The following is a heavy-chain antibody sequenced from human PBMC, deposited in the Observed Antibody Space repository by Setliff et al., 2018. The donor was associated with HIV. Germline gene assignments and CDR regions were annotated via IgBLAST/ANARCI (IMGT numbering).Heavy chain of an antibody. D-gene: IGHD1-26*01. Sequence: SVKVSCKASGYTFTTYDITWIRQDPGQGLEWLGWISPIFGTANYAQKFQGRVTITTDESTSTAYMELSSLRSEDTAVYYCASGGSGSYLPFPDAFDIWGQGTMVTVSS. V-gene: IGHV1-69*05. CDR3: ASGGSGSYLPFPDAFDI. J-gene: IGHJ3*02. CDR2: ISPIFGTA. CDR1: GYTFTTYD.